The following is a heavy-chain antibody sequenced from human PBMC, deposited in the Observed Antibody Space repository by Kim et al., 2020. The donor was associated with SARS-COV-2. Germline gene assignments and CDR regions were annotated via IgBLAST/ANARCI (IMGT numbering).Heavy chain of an antibody. CDR2: T. CDR3: ARLKAAYYMDV. Sequence: TYCNPSLKSRFTISVDRSKNQFSLKLSSVTAADTAVYYCARLKAAYYMDVWGKGTTVTVSS. J-gene: IGHJ6*03. V-gene: IGHV4-30-2*01.